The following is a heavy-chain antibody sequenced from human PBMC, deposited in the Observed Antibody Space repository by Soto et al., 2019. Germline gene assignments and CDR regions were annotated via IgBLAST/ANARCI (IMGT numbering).Heavy chain of an antibody. Sequence: QVQLVQSGAEVKKPGSSVKVSCKASGGTFSSYAISWVRQAPGQGLEWMGGIIPIFGTADYAQKFQGRVTITADESTSTASMELSRLRSEDTAVYDCARDGGVYDYSPFDYWGQGTLVTVSS. CDR1: GGTFSSYA. D-gene: IGHD4-4*01. J-gene: IGHJ4*02. CDR3: ARDGGVYDYSPFDY. CDR2: IIPIFGTA. V-gene: IGHV1-69*12.